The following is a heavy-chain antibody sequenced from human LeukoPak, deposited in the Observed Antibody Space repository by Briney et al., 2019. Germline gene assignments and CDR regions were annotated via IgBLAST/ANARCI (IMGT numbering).Heavy chain of an antibody. D-gene: IGHD3-3*01. Sequence: ASVTVSCKASGYTFTGYYMHWVRQAPGQGLEWMGWINPNSGGTNYAQKFQGRVTMTRDTSISTAYMELSRLRSDDTAVYYCARDKGRITIFGVVNRSNYMDVWGKGTTVTVSS. CDR1: GYTFTGYY. V-gene: IGHV1-2*02. CDR3: ARDKGRITIFGVVNRSNYMDV. J-gene: IGHJ6*03. CDR2: INPNSGGT.